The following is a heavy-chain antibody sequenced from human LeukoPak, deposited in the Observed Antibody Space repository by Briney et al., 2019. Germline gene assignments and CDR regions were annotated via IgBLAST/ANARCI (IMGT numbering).Heavy chain of an antibody. CDR1: GYTFTSYA. Sequence: ASVKVSCKASGYTFTSYAMNWVRQAPGQGLEWMGWINTNTGNPTYAQGFTGRFVFSLDTSVSTAYLQISSLKAEDTAVYYCARFSTVTTNWYFDLWGRGTLVTVSS. V-gene: IGHV7-4-1*02. J-gene: IGHJ2*01. CDR3: ARFSTVTTNWYFDL. CDR2: INTNTGNP. D-gene: IGHD4-17*01.